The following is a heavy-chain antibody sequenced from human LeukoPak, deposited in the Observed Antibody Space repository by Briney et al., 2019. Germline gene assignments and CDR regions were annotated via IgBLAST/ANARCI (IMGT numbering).Heavy chain of an antibody. CDR1: GGTFSSYA. CDR3: AYTTRGHLSYYCYYMDV. CDR2: IIPIFGTA. J-gene: IGHJ6*03. D-gene: IGHD2-2*02. V-gene: IGHV1-69*05. Sequence: GASVKVSCKASGGTFSSYAISWVRQAPGQGLEWMGGIIPIFGTANYAQKFQGRVTITTDESTSTAYMELSSLRSEDTAVYYCAYTTRGHLSYYCYYMDVWGKGTTVTVSS.